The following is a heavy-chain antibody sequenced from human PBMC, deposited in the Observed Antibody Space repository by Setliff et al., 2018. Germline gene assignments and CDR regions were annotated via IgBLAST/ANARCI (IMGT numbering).Heavy chain of an antibody. CDR2: IDQSGIT. J-gene: IGHJ3*02. V-gene: IGHV4-34*01. D-gene: IGHD3-22*01. CDR1: GGSFSGYY. Sequence: SETLSLTCAVYGGSFSGYYWSWIRQPPGKGPEWIGEIDQSGITNYNPSLKSRVTISIDTSKNQFSLRLSSVTATDTAVYYCARGRRITMIVVPPGVFDIWGQGTMVTVAS. CDR3: ARGRRITMIVVPPGVFDI.